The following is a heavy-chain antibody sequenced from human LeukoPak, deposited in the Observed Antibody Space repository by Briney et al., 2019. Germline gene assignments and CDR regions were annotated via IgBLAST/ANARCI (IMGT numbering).Heavy chain of an antibody. CDR1: GYTFTSYY. CDR2: INPNSGDT. V-gene: IGHV1-2*02. J-gene: IGHJ5*02. CDR3: ARDRQGLTAGANNWFDP. Sequence: ASVKVSCKASGYTFTSYYMHWVRQAPGQGLEWMGWINPNSGDTNYAQKFQGRVTMTRDTSITTAYMELRTLRSDDTAVYYCARDRQGLTAGANNWFDPWGQGTLVSVSS. D-gene: IGHD6-13*01.